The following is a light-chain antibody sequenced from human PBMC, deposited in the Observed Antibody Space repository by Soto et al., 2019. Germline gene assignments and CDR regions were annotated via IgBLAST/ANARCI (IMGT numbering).Light chain of an antibody. CDR3: QSYDSSLSGSRV. J-gene: IGLJ3*02. CDR2: GNS. Sequence: QSVLTQPPPVSGAPGQRVTISCTGSSSNIGAGYDVHWYQQLPGTAPKLLIYGNSNRPSGVPDRFSGSKSGTSASLAITGLQAEDEADYYCQSYDSSLSGSRVFGGGTKLTV. V-gene: IGLV1-40*01. CDR1: SSNIGAGYD.